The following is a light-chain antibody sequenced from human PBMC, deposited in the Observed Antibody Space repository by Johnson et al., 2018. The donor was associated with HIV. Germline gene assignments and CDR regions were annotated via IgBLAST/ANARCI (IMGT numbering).Light chain of an antibody. Sequence: QSVLTQPPSVSAAPGQKVTISCSGSSSNIGNNYVSWYQQVPGTAPKLLIYENNKRPSGIPDRFSGSKSGTSATLGITGLQTGDEADYYCGTWDSSMSAVFGSGTQVTVL. J-gene: IGLJ1*01. CDR2: ENN. V-gene: IGLV1-51*02. CDR1: SSNIGNNY. CDR3: GTWDSSMSAV.